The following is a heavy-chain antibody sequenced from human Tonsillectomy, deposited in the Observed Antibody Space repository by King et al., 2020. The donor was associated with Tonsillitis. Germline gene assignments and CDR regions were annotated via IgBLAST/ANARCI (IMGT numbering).Heavy chain of an antibody. CDR1: GGSISGYY. J-gene: IGHJ4*02. CDR3: ARDEWGGTGLYFDY. Sequence: VPLQESGPGLVKPSETLSLTCTVSGGSISGYYWTWIRPSPGKGLEWIGCIYNSGSTNYNPSLKSRVTISVDTSKSQFSLKLRSVTAADAAVYYCARDEWGGTGLYFDYWGQGTLVTVSS. CDR2: IYNSGST. D-gene: IGHD3/OR15-3a*01. V-gene: IGHV4-59*01.